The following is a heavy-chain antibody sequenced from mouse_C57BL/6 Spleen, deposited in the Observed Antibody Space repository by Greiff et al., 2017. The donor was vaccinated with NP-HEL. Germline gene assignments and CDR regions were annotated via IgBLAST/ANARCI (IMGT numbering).Heavy chain of an antibody. D-gene: IGHD4-1*01. J-gene: IGHJ3*01. CDR3: ARDWDWGGFAY. V-gene: IGHV5-4*01. CDR2: ISDGGSYT. CDR1: GFTFSSYA. Sequence: EVQGVESGGGLVKPGGSLKLSCAASGFTFSSYAMSWVRQTPEKRLEWVATISDGGSYTYYPDNVKGRFTISRDNAKNNLYLQMSHLKSEDTAMYYCARDWDWGGFAYGGQGTLVTVSA.